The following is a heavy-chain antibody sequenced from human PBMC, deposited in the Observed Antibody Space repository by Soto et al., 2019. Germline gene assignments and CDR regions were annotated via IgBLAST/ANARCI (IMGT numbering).Heavy chain of an antibody. CDR1: GYTFTGYY. J-gene: IGHJ6*02. Sequence: QVQLVQSGAEVKTPGASVRVSCKASGYTFTGYYIHWVREAPGQGLEWMGWINPQTGGTSYAQKLQGRGTLSRDRSINTAYLELSRLRFDDAAVYFCARERYQVISDGMDVWGQGTTVTVSS. D-gene: IGHD2-2*01. CDR3: ARERYQVISDGMDV. CDR2: INPQTGGT. V-gene: IGHV1-2*02.